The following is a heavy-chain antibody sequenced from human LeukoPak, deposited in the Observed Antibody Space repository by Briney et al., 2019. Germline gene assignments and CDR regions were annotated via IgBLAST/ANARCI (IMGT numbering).Heavy chain of an antibody. CDR2: INPNSGGT. CDR3: ARVDGIAAAGILDY. Sequence: ASVKVSCKASGYTFTGYYMHWVRQAPGQGLEWMGWINPNSGGTNYAQKFQGRVTMTRDTSISTAYMELSRLRSDDTAVYYCARVDGIAAAGILDYWGQGTLVTVSS. J-gene: IGHJ4*02. CDR1: GYTFTGYY. D-gene: IGHD6-25*01. V-gene: IGHV1-2*02.